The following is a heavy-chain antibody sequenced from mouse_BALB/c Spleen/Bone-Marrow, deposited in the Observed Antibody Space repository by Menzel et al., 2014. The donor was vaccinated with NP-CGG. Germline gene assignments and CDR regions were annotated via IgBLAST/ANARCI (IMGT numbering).Heavy chain of an antibody. J-gene: IGHJ4*01. D-gene: IGHD2-14*01. CDR3: ARSKVLYAMDY. V-gene: IGHV1-9*01. CDR2: ILPGNGST. Sequence: VQLQQSGAELLKPGASVKISCKATGYTFSSYWIERVKQRPGHGLVWIGEILPGNGSTNYNEKFKGKATFPAETSSNTAYMQLSSLTSEDSAVYYCARSKVLYAMDYWGQGTSVTVSS. CDR1: GYTFSSYW.